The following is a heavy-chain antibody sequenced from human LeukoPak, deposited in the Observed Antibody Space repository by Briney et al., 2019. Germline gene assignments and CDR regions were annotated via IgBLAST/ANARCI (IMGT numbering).Heavy chain of an antibody. V-gene: IGHV1-69*13. CDR2: IIPIFGTA. Sequence: SSVPVSCKASRGTFSSYAISWVRPAPGQGLEWVGGIIPIFGTANYAQKFQGRVTITAGESTSTAYIELSSLRSEDTAVYYCARGHYEFWSGFYWGRGTLVTVSS. J-gene: IGHJ4*02. CDR1: RGTFSSYA. D-gene: IGHD3-3*01. CDR3: ARGHYEFWSGFY.